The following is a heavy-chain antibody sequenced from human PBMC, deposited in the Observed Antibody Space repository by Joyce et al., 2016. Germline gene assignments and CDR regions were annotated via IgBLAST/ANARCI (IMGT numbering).Heavy chain of an antibody. CDR3: ARHVTDWFDP. D-gene: IGHD3-10*02. CDR2: IDPRDSYT. CDR1: GYSFTSHW. J-gene: IGHJ5*02. V-gene: IGHV5-10-1*03. Sequence: EVQLVQSGAEVKKPGESPRISCKGSGYSFTSHWISWVRQMPGKGLEWMGRIDPRDSYTDYSPSFEGHVTISVDKTISAAYLQWSSLRASDTAIYYCARHVTDWFDPWGQGTLVTVSS.